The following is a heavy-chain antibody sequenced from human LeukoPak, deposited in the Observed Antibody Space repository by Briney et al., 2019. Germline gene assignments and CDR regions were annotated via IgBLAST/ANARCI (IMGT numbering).Heavy chain of an antibody. V-gene: IGHV4-34*01. CDR3: ARGQYYYYDSSGYYYTYYYYGMDV. D-gene: IGHD3-22*01. J-gene: IGHJ6*02. Sequence: PSETLSLTCTVSGGSISSYYWNWIRQPPGKGLEWIGEINHRGSTNYNPSLKSRVTISVDTSKNQFSLKLSSVTAADTAVYYCARGQYYYYDSSGYYYTYYYYGMDVWGQGTTVTVSS. CDR2: INHRGST. CDR1: GGSISSYY.